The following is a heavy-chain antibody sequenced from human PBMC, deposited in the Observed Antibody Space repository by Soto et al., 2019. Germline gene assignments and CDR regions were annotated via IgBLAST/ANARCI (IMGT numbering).Heavy chain of an antibody. CDR3: ARGGSTSWLRALDL. J-gene: IGHJ5*02. CDR2: IDFDGRST. D-gene: IGHD6-13*01. CDR1: GFTFSNYY. Sequence: EVQLVESGGGLVQPGGSLRLSCAVSGFTFSNYYMQWVRQGPGKGLVYVARIDFDGRSTVHADSVKGRFTISRDNAKNTLHLQMNSLGAEDTGVYYCARGGSTSWLRALDLWGQGTLVTVSS. V-gene: IGHV3-74*01.